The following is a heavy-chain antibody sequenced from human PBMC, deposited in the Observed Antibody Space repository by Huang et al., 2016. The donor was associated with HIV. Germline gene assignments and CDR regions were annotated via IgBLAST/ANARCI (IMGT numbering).Heavy chain of an antibody. CDR1: GGSISTPY. CDR3: ARDHHDFWRGYRRMYFFDH. Sequence: QVQLQESGPGLVKPSETLSLTCTVSGGSISTPYWSWIRQPPGKGLEWIGSIDYSGSTNYIPSLKSRVTILLDTSKNQFSLRVNSVTAADTAMYYCARDHHDFWRGYRRMYFFDHWGQGTLVTVSS. D-gene: IGHD3-3*01. J-gene: IGHJ4*02. V-gene: IGHV4-59*11. CDR2: IDYSGST.